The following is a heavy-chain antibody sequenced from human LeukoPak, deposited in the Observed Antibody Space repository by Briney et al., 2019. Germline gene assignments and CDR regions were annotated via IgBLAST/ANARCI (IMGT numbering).Heavy chain of an antibody. CDR2: IRYDGSRK. Sequence: GGSLRLSCAASGFTFSSYEMNWVRQAPDKGLEWVAFIRYDGSRKYYADSVKGRFTISRDNSKNTLYLQMNSLRAEDTAMYYCAKVSLNMVNDAFDIWGQGTMVSVSS. CDR3: AKVSLNMVNDAFDI. J-gene: IGHJ3*02. V-gene: IGHV3-30*02. CDR1: GFTFSSYE. D-gene: IGHD4/OR15-4a*01.